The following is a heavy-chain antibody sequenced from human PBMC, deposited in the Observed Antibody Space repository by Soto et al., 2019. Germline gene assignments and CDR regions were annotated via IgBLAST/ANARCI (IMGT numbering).Heavy chain of an antibody. CDR2: INHSGST. V-gene: IGHV4-34*01. J-gene: IGHJ5*02. D-gene: IGHD3-10*01. Sequence: SETLSLTCAVYGGSFSGYYWSWIRQPPGKGLEWIGEINHSGSTNYNPSLKSRVTISVDTSKNQFSLKLSSVTAADTAVYYCARRSELKGVRGVRYNWFDPWGQGTLVTVSS. CDR3: ARRSELKGVRGVRYNWFDP. CDR1: GGSFSGYY.